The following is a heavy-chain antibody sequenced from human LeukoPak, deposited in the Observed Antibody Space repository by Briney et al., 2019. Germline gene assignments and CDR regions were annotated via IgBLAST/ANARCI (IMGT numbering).Heavy chain of an antibody. CDR2: IIPILGIA. CDR1: GYTFTSYD. Sequence: SVKVSCRASGYTFTSYDINWVRQAPGQGLEWMGRIIPILGIANYAQKFQGRVTITADKSTSTAYMELSSLRSEDTAVYYCARVYDSSGYLAFDIWGQGTMVTVSS. J-gene: IGHJ3*02. CDR3: ARVYDSSGYLAFDI. D-gene: IGHD3-22*01. V-gene: IGHV1-69*04.